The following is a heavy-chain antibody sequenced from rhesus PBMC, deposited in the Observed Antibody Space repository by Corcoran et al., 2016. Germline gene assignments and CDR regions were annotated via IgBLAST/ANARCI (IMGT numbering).Heavy chain of an antibody. CDR1: GGSFRRYW. V-gene: IGHV4-160*01. D-gene: IGHD6S26*01. J-gene: IGHJ4*01. CDR3: ARGGSSGWSGGYFDY. CDR2: IDGSSGST. Sequence: QVQLQESGPGLVKPSETLSLTCAVSGGSFRRYWWGWIRQPPGQGLEWIGRIDGSSGSTENNPTHKRRATSSRDTSKNQVSLKLSSVTAADTAVYYCARGGSSGWSGGYFDYWGQGVLVTVSS.